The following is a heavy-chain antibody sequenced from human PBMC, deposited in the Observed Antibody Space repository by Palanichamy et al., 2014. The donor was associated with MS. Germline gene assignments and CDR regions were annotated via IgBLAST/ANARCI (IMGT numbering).Heavy chain of an antibody. Sequence: QVQLVESGGGLVKPEGSLRLSCAASGFTFSDYYMSWIRQAPGKGLEWVSYISSSGSAIYYADSVKGRFTISRDNAKNSLYLQMDSLRAEDTAVYYCARSPYQPPSWIGYYKGEEYYAMDVWGQGTTVTVSS. D-gene: IGHD3-3*01. J-gene: IGHJ6*02. CDR3: ARSPYQPPSWIGYYKGEEYYAMDV. V-gene: IGHV3-11*01. CDR2: ISSSGSAI. CDR1: GFTFSDYY.